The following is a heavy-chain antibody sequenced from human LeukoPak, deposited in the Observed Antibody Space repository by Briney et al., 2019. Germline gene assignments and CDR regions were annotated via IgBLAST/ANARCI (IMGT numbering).Heavy chain of an antibody. Sequence: SQTLSLTCTVSGGSISSGSYYWSWIRQPAGKGLEWIGRIYTSGSTNYNPSLESRVTISVDTSKNQFSLKLTSVTAADTAVYYCARDLEWSINDYYFYYYMDVWGKGTTVTVSS. J-gene: IGHJ6*03. CDR3: ARDLEWSINDYYFYYYMDV. V-gene: IGHV4-61*02. D-gene: IGHD3-3*01. CDR1: GGSISSGSYY. CDR2: IYTSGST.